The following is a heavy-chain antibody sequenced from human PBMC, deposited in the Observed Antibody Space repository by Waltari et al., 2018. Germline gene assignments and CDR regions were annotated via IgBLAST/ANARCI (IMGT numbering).Heavy chain of an antibody. V-gene: IGHV4-38-2*01. J-gene: IGHJ6*02. Sequence: QVQLQESGPGLVKPSETLSLTCAVSGYSISSGYYWGWIRQPPGKGLEWIGSIYHSGSTYYNPSLKSRVTISVDTSKNQFSLKLSSVTAADTAVYYCARVSFYYGMDVWGQGTTVTVSS. CDR3: ARVSFYYGMDV. CDR2: IYHSGST. CDR1: GYSISSGYY.